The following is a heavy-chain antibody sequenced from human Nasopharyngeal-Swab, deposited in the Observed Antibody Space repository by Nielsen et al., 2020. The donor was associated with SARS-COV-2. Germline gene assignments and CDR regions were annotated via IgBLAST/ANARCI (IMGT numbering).Heavy chain of an antibody. Sequence: SETLSLTCAVSGGSFSGYYWSWIRQPPGKGLEWIGEINHSGSTNYNPSLKSRVTISVDTSKNQFSLKLSSVTAADTVVYYCARRTGGRGFDYWGQGTLVTVSS. V-gene: IGHV4-34*01. D-gene: IGHD3-16*01. J-gene: IGHJ4*02. CDR3: ARRTGGRGFDY. CDR2: INHSGST. CDR1: GGSFSGYY.